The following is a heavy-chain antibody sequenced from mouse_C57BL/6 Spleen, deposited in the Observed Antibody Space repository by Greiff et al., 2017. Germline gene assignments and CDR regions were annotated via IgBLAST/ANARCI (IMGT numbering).Heavy chain of an antibody. CDR1: GFTFSDYG. J-gene: IGHJ1*03. CDR3: ARFYGPWYFDV. V-gene: IGHV5-17*01. CDR2: ISSGSSTI. Sequence: EVQGVESGGGLVKPGGSLKLSCAASGFTFSDYGMHWVRQAPEKGLEWVAYISSGSSTIYYADTVKGRFTISRDNAKNTLFLQMTSLRSEDTAMYYCARFYGPWYFDVWGTGTTVTVSS. D-gene: IGHD1-1*02.